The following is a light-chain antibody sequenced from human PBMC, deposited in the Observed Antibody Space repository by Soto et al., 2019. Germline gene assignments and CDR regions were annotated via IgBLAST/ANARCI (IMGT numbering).Light chain of an antibody. CDR2: EVT. CDR3: SSYTTSSTRV. V-gene: IGLV2-14*01. CDR1: SSDLGIYNY. Sequence: QSVLTQPASVSGSPGQSIAISCSGSSSDLGIYNYVSWYQQHPGKVPKLIIFEVTNRPSGVSNRFSGSKSGNTASLTISGLQAEDEADYYCSSYTTSSTRVFGTGTKGTLL. J-gene: IGLJ1*01.